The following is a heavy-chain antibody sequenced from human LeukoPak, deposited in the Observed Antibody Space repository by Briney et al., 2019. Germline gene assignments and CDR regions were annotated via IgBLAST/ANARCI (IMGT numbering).Heavy chain of an antibody. V-gene: IGHV3-30-3*01. Sequence: PGGSLRLSCAASGFTFSSYAMHWVRQAPGKGLEWVAVISYDGSNKYYADSVRGRFTISRDNSKNTLYLQMNSLRAEDTAVSKGRGSPYYFDYWGQGTLVTVSS. J-gene: IGHJ4*02. CDR3: RGSPYYFDY. CDR2: ISYDGSNK. CDR1: GFTFSSYA.